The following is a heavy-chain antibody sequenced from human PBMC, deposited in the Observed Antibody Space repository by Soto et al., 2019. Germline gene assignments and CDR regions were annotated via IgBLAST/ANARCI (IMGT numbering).Heavy chain of an antibody. CDR3: ARDDCSGGSCYRPLDY. J-gene: IGHJ4*02. D-gene: IGHD2-15*01. Sequence: QVQLVQSGAEVKKPGASVKVSCKASGYTFPSYGISWVRQAPGQGLEWMGWISGYNGNTNYAQMLQGRVTMTTGTSTSTAYMELRSLRSDDTAVYYCARDDCSGGSCYRPLDYWGQGTLVTVSS. V-gene: IGHV1-18*01. CDR1: GYTFPSYG. CDR2: ISGYNGNT.